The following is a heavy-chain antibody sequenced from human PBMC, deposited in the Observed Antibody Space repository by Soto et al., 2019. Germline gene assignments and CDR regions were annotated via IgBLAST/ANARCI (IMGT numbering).Heavy chain of an antibody. D-gene: IGHD1-20*01. CDR2: INTGNGNT. CDR1: GYIFSAYA. Sequence: ASVKVSCKAAGYIFSAYALHWVRQAPGQRLEYLGWINTGNGNTQYSQTFQGKVTITMDTSASTVYMELGSLRSEDTAVYYCAIGGDGNNLSFFDRWGQGALVTVSS. V-gene: IGHV1-3*04. J-gene: IGHJ4*02. CDR3: AIGGDGNNLSFFDR.